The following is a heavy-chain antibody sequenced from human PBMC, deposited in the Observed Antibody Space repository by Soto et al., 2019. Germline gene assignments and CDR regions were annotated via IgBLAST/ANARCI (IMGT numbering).Heavy chain of an antibody. V-gene: IGHV5-10-1*01. CDR1: GYSFTSYW. CDR2: IDPSDSYT. Sequence: PGESLKISCRGSGYSFTSYWISWVRQMPGKGLEWMGRIDPSDSYTNYSPSFQGHVTISADKSISTAYLQWSSLKASDTAMYYCARQPIEGIAAEYYYYGMDVWGQGTTVTVSS. D-gene: IGHD6-25*01. CDR3: ARQPIEGIAAEYYYYGMDV. J-gene: IGHJ6*02.